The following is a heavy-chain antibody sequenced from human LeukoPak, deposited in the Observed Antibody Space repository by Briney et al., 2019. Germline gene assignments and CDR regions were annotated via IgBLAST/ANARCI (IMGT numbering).Heavy chain of an antibody. CDR1: GGSISSSSYF. V-gene: IGHV4-39*07. CDR2: INYSGST. Sequence: SETLSLTCTVSGGSISSSSYFWGWIRQPPGKRLEWVGNINYSGSTYYNPSLRSRVIISVDTSKNQFSLNLSSVTAADTAVYYCARDEGGGYSSSWSFDYWGQGTLVTVSS. D-gene: IGHD6-13*01. J-gene: IGHJ4*02. CDR3: ARDEGGGYSSSWSFDY.